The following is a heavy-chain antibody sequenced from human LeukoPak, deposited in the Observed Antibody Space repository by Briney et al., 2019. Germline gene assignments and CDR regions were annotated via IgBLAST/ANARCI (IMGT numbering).Heavy chain of an antibody. V-gene: IGHV1-69*04. CDR3: ARVSNHGAPPMVRGVISRGWFDP. D-gene: IGHD3-10*01. CDR2: IIPILGIA. J-gene: IGHJ5*02. Sequence: GASVKVSCKASGGTFSSYAISWVRQAPGQGLEWMGRIIPILGIANYAQKFQGRVTITADKSTSTAYMELSSLRSEDTAVYYCARVSNHGAPPMVRGVISRGWFDPWGQGTLVTVSS. CDR1: GGTFSSYA.